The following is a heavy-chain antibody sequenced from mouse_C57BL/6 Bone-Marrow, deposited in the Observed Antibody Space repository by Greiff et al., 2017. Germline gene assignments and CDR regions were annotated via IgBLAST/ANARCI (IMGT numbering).Heavy chain of an antibody. V-gene: IGHV5-4*01. J-gene: IGHJ2*01. CDR3: ARDGGYLYYFDY. CDR1: GFTFSSYA. CDR2: ISDGGSYT. Sequence: EVKLMESGGGLVKPGGSLKLSCAASGFTFSSYAMSWVRQTPEKRLEWVATISDGGSYTYYPDNVKGRFTISRDNAKNNLSLQMSHLKTEDTAMYYCARDGGYLYYFDYWGQGTTLTVSS. D-gene: IGHD1-1*02.